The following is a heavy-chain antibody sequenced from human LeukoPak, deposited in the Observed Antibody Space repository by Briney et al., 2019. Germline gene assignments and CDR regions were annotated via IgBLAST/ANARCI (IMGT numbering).Heavy chain of an antibody. CDR1: GFTFSSYG. J-gene: IGHJ4*02. CDR2: IWYDGSNK. Sequence: GGSLRLSCAASGFTFSSYGMHWVRQAPGKGLEWVAVIWYDGSNKYYADSMKGRFTISRDNSKNTLYLQMNSLRAEDTAVYYCAKDIRGYSYGPFDYWGQGTLVTVSS. V-gene: IGHV3-33*06. D-gene: IGHD5-18*01. CDR3: AKDIRGYSYGPFDY.